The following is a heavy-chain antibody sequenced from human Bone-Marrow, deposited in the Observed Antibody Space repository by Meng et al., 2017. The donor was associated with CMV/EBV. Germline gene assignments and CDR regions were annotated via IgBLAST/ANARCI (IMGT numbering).Heavy chain of an antibody. V-gene: IGHV4-38-2*02. D-gene: IGHD1-7*01. CDR2: IYHSGST. J-gene: IGHJ5*02. Sequence: SETLSLTCTVSGYSISSGYYWGWIRQPPGKGLEWIGSIYHSGSTYYNPSLKSRVTISVDTSKNQFSLKLSSVTAADTAVYYCARTYNWNYVLNWFDPWGQGTLVTVS. CDR1: GYSISSGYY. CDR3: ARTYNWNYVLNWFDP.